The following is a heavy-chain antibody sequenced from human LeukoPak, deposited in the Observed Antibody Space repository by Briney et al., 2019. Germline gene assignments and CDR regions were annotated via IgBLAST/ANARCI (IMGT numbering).Heavy chain of an antibody. CDR2: ISSSGSTI. CDR3: AKDLSSAITSALVLDV. J-gene: IGHJ6*02. V-gene: IGHV3-11*01. D-gene: IGHD3-22*01. CDR1: GFTFSDYY. Sequence: PGGSLRLSCAASGFTFSDYYMSWIRQAPGKGLEWVSYISSSGSTIYYADSVKGRFTISRDNAKNVLYLQMNSLRPEDTALYYCAKDLSSAITSALVLDVWGQGTTV.